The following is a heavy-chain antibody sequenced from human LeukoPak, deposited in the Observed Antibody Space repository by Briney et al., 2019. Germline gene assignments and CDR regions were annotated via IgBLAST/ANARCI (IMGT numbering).Heavy chain of an antibody. CDR3: AKEGYCSGGSCYSGAFDI. CDR1: GFTFSSYA. CDR2: ISGSGGST. V-gene: IGHV3-23*01. D-gene: IGHD2-15*01. J-gene: IGHJ3*02. Sequence: GGSLRLSCAASGFTFSSYAMSWVRQAPGKGLEWASAISGSGGSTYYADSVKGRFTISRDNSKNTLYLQMNSLRAEDTAVYYCAKEGYCSGGSCYSGAFDIWGQGTMVTVSS.